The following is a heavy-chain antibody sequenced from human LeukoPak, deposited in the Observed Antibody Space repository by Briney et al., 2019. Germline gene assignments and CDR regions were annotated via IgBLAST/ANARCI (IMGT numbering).Heavy chain of an antibody. CDR1: GFTFSSYA. D-gene: IGHD2-15*01. CDR3: AKDQDIVVVVIDY. CDR2: ISGSGGST. Sequence: GGSLRLSCAASGFTFSSYAMSWVRQAPGKGLEWVSAISGSGGSTYYADSVKGRFTISRDNSKNTPYLQMNNLRAEDTAVYYCAKDQDIVVVVIDYWGQGTLVTVSS. V-gene: IGHV3-23*01. J-gene: IGHJ4*02.